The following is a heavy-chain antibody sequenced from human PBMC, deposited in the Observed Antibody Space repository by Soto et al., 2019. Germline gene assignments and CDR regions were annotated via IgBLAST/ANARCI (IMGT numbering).Heavy chain of an antibody. CDR3: ARHVGFWSAYCDF. V-gene: IGHV4-39*01. Sequence: PSETLSLTCTVSGDSISSTSYYWGWIRQPPGKGLEWIGSINYSGGTYYNPSLKSRVTISVDTSKNQFSLKLSSVTAADTAVFYCARHVGFWSAYCDFWGQGTLVTSPQ. CDR2: INYSGGT. D-gene: IGHD3-3*01. J-gene: IGHJ4*02. CDR1: GDSISSTSYY.